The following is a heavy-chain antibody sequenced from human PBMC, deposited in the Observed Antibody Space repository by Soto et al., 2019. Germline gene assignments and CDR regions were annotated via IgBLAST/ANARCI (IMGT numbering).Heavy chain of an antibody. CDR2: IIPIFGTA. V-gene: IGHV1-69*01. J-gene: IGHJ4*02. Sequence: QVQLVQSGAEVKKPGSSVKVSCKASGGTFSSYAISWVRQAPGQGLEWMGGIIPIFGTANYAQKFQGRVTLTADESTSTAYMELSSLRSEDTAVYYCARETRYSSGWYSPSPFDYWGQGTLVTVSS. D-gene: IGHD6-19*01. CDR1: GGTFSSYA. CDR3: ARETRYSSGWYSPSPFDY.